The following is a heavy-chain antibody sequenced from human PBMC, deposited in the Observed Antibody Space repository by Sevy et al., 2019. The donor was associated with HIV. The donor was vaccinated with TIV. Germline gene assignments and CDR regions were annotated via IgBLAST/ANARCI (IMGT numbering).Heavy chain of an antibody. D-gene: IGHD3-16*01. CDR2: IDANGGTR. Sequence: GGSLRLSCAASGFDFRTYSMHWVRQAPGRRPEFVSVIDANGGTRFYANSVQGRFTISRDNSRNTLYLQMGSLRVEDMVVYYCAREWGFPEKWYYDLWGRGTLVTVSS. J-gene: IGHJ2*01. CDR3: AREWGFPEKWYYDL. CDR1: GFDFRTYS. V-gene: IGHV3-64*01.